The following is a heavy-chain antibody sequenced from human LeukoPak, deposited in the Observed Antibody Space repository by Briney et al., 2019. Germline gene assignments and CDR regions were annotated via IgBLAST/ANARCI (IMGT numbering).Heavy chain of an antibody. J-gene: IGHJ4*02. V-gene: IGHV4-59*08. CDR1: GGSISSYY. CDR2: IYYSGST. Sequence: SETLSLTCTVSGGSISSYYWSWIRQPPGKGLEWIGYIYYSGSTNYNPSLKSRVTISVDTTKNQFSLKLSSVTAADTAVYYCARQSTRGYYFDYWGQGTLVTVSS. D-gene: IGHD2-2*01. CDR3: ARQSTRGYYFDY.